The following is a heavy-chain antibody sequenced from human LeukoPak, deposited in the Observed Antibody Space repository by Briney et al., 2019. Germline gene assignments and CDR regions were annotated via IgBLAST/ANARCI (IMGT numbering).Heavy chain of an antibody. J-gene: IGHJ6*03. V-gene: IGHV3-9*03. Sequence: GGSLRLSCAASGFTFYDYAMHWARQAPGKGLEWVSGISWNSGSIGYADSVKGRFTISRDNAKNSLYLQMNSLRAEDMALYYCAKASGRVYYYYMDVWGKGTTVTVSS. CDR3: AKASGRVYYYYMDV. CDR1: GFTFYDYA. D-gene: IGHD3-10*01. CDR2: ISWNSGSI.